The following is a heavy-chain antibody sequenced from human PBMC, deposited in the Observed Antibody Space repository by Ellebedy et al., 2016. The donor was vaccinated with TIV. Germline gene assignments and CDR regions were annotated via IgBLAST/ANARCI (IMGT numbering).Heavy chain of an antibody. CDR3: AREGGVSSGWYDY. CDR2: FDPEDGDT. CDR1: GYTFTELS. V-gene: IGHV1-24*01. J-gene: IGHJ4*02. Sequence: AASVKVSCKVSGYTFTELSMHWVRQAPGKGLEWMGGFDPEDGDTIYTQKFQGRVTMTTDTSTSTAYMELRSLRSDDTAVVYCAREGGVSSGWYDYWGQGTLVTVSS. D-gene: IGHD6-19*01.